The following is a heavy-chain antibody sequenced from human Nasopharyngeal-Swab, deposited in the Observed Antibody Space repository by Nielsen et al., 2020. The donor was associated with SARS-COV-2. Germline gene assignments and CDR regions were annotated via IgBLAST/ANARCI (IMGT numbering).Heavy chain of an antibody. Sequence: GGSLRLSCTASGFTFGVDAMSWVRQAPGKGLEWVGFIRSKAYGGTTEYAASVKGRFTISRDDSKSIAYLQMNSLKTEDTAVYYCTFDSSGYYPHDAFDIWGQGTMVTVSS. CDR2: IRSKAYGGTT. CDR3: TFDSSGYYPHDAFDI. J-gene: IGHJ3*02. CDR1: GFTFGVDA. V-gene: IGHV3-49*04. D-gene: IGHD3-22*01.